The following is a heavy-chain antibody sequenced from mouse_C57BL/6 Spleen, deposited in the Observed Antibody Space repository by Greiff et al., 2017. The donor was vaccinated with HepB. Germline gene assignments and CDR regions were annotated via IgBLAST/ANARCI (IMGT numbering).Heavy chain of an antibody. CDR3: AREGANWDKAWFAY. D-gene: IGHD4-1*01. CDR1: GFTFSSYA. CDR2: ISDGGSYT. V-gene: IGHV5-4*01. J-gene: IGHJ3*01. Sequence: EVQLQESGGGLVKPGGSLKLSCAASGFTFSSYAMSWVRQTPEKRLEWVATISDGGSYTYYPDNVKGRFTISRDNAKNNLYLQMSHLKSEDTAMYYCAREGANWDKAWFAYWGQGTLVTVSA.